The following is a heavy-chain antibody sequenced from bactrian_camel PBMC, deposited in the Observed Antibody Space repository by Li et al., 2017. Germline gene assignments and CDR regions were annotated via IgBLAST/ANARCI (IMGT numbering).Heavy chain of an antibody. CDR1: GRTYSKWC. CDR3: AAGDVLSLRALSADEYTY. CDR2: IDSRGIT. J-gene: IGHJ4*01. V-gene: IGHV3S53*01. D-gene: IGHD3*01. Sequence: VQLVESGGGSVQAGGSLRLSCAASGRTYSKWCMGWFRQISGKEREGLATIDSRGITAYADSVKGRFTISEDNAKNTAYLDMNNLKPEDSALYYCAAGDVLSLRALSADEYTYWGQGTQVTVS.